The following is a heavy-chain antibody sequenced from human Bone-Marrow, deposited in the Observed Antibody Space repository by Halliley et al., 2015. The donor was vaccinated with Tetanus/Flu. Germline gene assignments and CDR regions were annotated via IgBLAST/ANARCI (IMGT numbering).Heavy chain of an antibody. V-gene: IGHV3-7*01. D-gene: IGHD6-19*01. J-gene: IGHJ4*02. Sequence: IEEDGSDKYFVDSVKGRFTISRDNAKNSLYLQMNSLRAEDTAVYYCARDASWVAVAPTGFDYWGQGTLVTVSS. CDR2: IEEDGSDK. CDR3: ARDASWVAVAPTGFDY.